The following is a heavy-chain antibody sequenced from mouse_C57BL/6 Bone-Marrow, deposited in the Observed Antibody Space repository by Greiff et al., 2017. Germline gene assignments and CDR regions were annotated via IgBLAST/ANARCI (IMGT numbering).Heavy chain of an antibody. Sequence: QVQLQQPGAELVKPGASVKLSCKASGYTFTNYWMHWVKQRPGQGLEWIGMMHPNGGSPDYNEKFKSEATLSVDKSSRTAYMELGSLTSEDSAVYYCARSYDYDGYTMDYWGQGTSVTVSS. CDR3: ARSYDYDGYTMDY. V-gene: IGHV1-64*01. D-gene: IGHD2-4*01. CDR2: MHPNGGSP. CDR1: GYTFTNYW. J-gene: IGHJ4*01.